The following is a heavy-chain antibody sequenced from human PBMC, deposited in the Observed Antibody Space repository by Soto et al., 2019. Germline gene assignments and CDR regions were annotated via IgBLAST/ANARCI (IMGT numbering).Heavy chain of an antibody. Sequence: SGPTLVNPTETLTLTCTVSGFSLSNARMGVSWIRQPPGKALEWLAHIFSNDEKSYSTSLKSGLTISKDTSKSQVVLTMTNMDPVDTATYYCTRTRIDFWSGYYFDYWGQGTLVTVSS. V-gene: IGHV2-26*01. D-gene: IGHD3-3*01. CDR2: IFSNDEK. J-gene: IGHJ4*02. CDR1: GFSLSNARMG. CDR3: TRTRIDFWSGYYFDY.